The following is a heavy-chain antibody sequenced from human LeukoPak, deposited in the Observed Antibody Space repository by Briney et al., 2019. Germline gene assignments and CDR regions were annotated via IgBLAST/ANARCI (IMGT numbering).Heavy chain of an antibody. V-gene: IGHV1-8*01. CDR2: MNPNSGNT. CDR1: GYTFTSYD. J-gene: IGHJ3*02. CDR3: AREVDILTVTYAFDI. D-gene: IGHD3-9*01. Sequence: ASVKVSCKASGYTFTSYDINWVRQATGQGLEGMGWMNPNSGNTGYAQKFQGRVTMTSNTSISTAYMELSSLRSEDTAVYYCAREVDILTVTYAFDIWGQGTMVTVSS.